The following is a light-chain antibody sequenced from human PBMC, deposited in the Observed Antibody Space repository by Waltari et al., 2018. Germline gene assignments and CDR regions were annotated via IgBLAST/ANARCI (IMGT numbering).Light chain of an antibody. J-gene: IGLJ1*01. V-gene: IGLV2-14*01. Sequence: QSALTQPASVSGSPGQSVSISCTGTSNDVGGYGYVSWYQQFPGKATQLMIYEVSYRPSGVSSRCTGSKSGNKASLTISGLQAEDEAVYYCSSHTSTVPHVFGTGTKVTVV. CDR1: SNDVGGYGY. CDR2: EVS. CDR3: SSHTSTVPHV.